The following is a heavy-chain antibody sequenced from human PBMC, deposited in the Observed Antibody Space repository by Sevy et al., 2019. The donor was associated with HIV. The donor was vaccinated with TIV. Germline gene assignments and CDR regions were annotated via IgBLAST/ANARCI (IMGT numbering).Heavy chain of an antibody. Sequence: GGSLRLSCAASVFSISGYGMHWVRQAPGKGLEWVAVIWYDGTNREYADSVKGRFTISRDNSKNTLYLQMNSLRVEGTAVYYCAREDIRVAGIGYYFHSWGQGTLVTVSS. CDR1: VFSISGYG. D-gene: IGHD6-19*01. J-gene: IGHJ4*02. CDR2: IWYDGTNR. V-gene: IGHV3-33*01. CDR3: AREDIRVAGIGYYFHS.